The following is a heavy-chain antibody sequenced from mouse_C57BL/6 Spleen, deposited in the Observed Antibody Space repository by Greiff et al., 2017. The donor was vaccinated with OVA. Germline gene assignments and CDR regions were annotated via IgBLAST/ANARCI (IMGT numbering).Heavy chain of an antibody. CDR3: ARDGYDRAMDY. J-gene: IGHJ4*01. CDR2: IHPNSGST. V-gene: IGHV1-64*01. Sequence: QVQLQQPGAELVKPGASVKLSCKASGYTFTSYWMHWVKQRPGQGLEWIGMIHPNSGSTNYNEKFKSKATLTVDKSSSTAYMQLSSLTSEDSAVYYWARDGYDRAMDYWGQGTSVTVSS. CDR1: GYTFTSYW. D-gene: IGHD2-2*01.